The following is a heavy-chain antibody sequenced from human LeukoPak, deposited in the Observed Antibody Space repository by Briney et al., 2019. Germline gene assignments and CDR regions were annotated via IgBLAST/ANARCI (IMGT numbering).Heavy chain of an antibody. Sequence: GSLRLSCAASGFTFSYHWMHWVRQVPGKGPVWVSRIDGGGNSISYADSVKGRFSISRDNGKSNLYLHMNSLRVEDTGVYYCARGPGSSGGAYVGDYWGHGSLVTVSS. D-gene: IGHD3-22*01. CDR3: ARGPGSSGGAYVGDY. V-gene: IGHV3-74*01. CDR1: GFTFSYHW. J-gene: IGHJ4*01. CDR2: IDGGGNSI.